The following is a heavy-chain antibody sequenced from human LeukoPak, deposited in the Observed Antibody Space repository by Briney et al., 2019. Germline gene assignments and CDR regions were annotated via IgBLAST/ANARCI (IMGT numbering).Heavy chain of an antibody. CDR2: IDPNSGGT. CDR3: ARTTYGDSSFDY. J-gene: IGHJ4*02. Sequence: ASVKVSCKASGYTFTGYYKHWVRQAPGQGLEWMGWIDPNSGGTNYAQKFQGRVTMTRDTSISTAYMELSRLRSDDTAVYYCARTTYGDSSFDYWGQGTLVTVSS. V-gene: IGHV1-2*02. CDR1: GYTFTGYY. D-gene: IGHD4-17*01.